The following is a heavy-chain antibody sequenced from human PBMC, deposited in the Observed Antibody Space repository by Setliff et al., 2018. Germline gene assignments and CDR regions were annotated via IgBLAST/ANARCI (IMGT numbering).Heavy chain of an antibody. D-gene: IGHD5-12*01. CDR2: FVPEDGET. CDR3: ATDPLPLIDYNCHKDYYYYMDV. Sequence: ASVKVSCKVSGYTLTELSMHWVRQAPGKGLEWMGGFVPEDGETIYAQKFQGRVTMTEDTSTDTAYMELSSLRSEDTAVYYCATDPLPLIDYNCHKDYYYYMDVWGKGTTVTVSS. V-gene: IGHV1-24*01. J-gene: IGHJ6*03. CDR1: GYTLTELS.